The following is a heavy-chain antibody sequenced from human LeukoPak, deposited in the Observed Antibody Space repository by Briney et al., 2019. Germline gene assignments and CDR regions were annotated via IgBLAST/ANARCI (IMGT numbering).Heavy chain of an antibody. J-gene: IGHJ6*02. CDR3: ASSFAVAGYYHGMDV. Sequence: SETLSLTCTVSGGSLTSYYWSWIRQPAGKGLEWIGRIHTGGSTNYNPSLKSRVTMSVDTSKNQFSLKLTSVTATDTAMYYCASSFAVAGYYHGMDVWGQGTTVTVSS. D-gene: IGHD3-3*01. CDR2: IHTGGST. CDR1: GGSLTSYY. V-gene: IGHV4-4*07.